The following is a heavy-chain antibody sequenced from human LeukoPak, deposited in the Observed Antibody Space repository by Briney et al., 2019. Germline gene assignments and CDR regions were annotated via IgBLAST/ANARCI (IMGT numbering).Heavy chain of an antibody. Sequence: GESLKISCKGSGYSFTSYWIGWVRQMPGKGLEWMGIIYPGGSDTRYSPSFQGQVTIPADKSISTAYLQWSSLKASDTAMYYCARPSDYYDSSAPDYWGQGTLVTVSS. V-gene: IGHV5-51*01. CDR1: GYSFTSYW. J-gene: IGHJ4*02. CDR3: ARPSDYYDSSAPDY. D-gene: IGHD3-22*01. CDR2: IYPGGSDT.